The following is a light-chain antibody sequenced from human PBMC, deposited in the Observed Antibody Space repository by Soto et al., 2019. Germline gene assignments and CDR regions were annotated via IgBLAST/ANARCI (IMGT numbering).Light chain of an antibody. CDR1: SSDVGAYNF. CDR3: CSYTSSRTLI. CDR2: EVS. J-gene: IGLJ2*01. V-gene: IGLV2-14*01. Sequence: QSALTQPRSVSGSPGQSVTISCTGASSDVGAYNFVSWYQHNPGRAPKLMIYEVSNRPSGVSNRFSGYKSGNTASLSISGHQAEDGADYYCCSYTSSRTLIFGGGTKLTVL.